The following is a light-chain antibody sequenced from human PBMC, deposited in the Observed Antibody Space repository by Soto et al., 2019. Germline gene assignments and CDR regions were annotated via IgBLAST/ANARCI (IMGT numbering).Light chain of an antibody. CDR2: EVS. CDR1: SSDVGGYNY. CDR3: SSYAGSNSVL. V-gene: IGLV2-8*01. Sequence: QSVLTQPPSASGSPGQSVTISCTGTSSDVGGYNYVSWYQQHPGKAPKLLIYEVSKRPSGVSDRFSVSKSANTASLTVSGLQAEDEAQYYCSSYAGSNSVLFGGGTKVTVL. J-gene: IGLJ2*01.